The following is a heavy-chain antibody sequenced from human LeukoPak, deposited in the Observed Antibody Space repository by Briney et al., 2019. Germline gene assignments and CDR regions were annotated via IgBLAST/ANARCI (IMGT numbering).Heavy chain of an antibody. CDR3: AKWGPHCVGDYCPALDS. J-gene: IGHJ4*02. Sequence: PGGSLRLSCVASRFTFSNHWMSWVRQAPGKGLEWVANINQDGSKKPYADSMKGRFTISRDNAKESLYLQLNSLRADDTAVYYCAKWGPHCVGDYCPALDSWGQGTLVTVSS. CDR2: INQDGSKK. CDR1: RFTFSNHW. D-gene: IGHD2-21*02. V-gene: IGHV3-7*01.